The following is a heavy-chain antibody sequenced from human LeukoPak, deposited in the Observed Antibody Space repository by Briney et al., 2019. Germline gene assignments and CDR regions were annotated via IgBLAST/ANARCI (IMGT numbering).Heavy chain of an antibody. Sequence: SETLSLTCTVSSASINSSPYFWAWIRQSPGKGLEWIGRFSYSGTTYYNPSLKSRVTISVDTSKNQFSLKLNSVTAADTAVFYCAANSADYNTLGSSYKVWGQGTLVTVSS. V-gene: IGHV4-39*01. D-gene: IGHD3-10*01. CDR1: SASINSSPYF. CDR2: FSYSGTT. CDR3: AANSADYNTLGSSYKV. J-gene: IGHJ4*02.